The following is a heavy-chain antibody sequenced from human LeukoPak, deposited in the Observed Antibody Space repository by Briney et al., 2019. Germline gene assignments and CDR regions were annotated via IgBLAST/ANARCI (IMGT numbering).Heavy chain of an antibody. J-gene: IGHJ4*02. V-gene: IGHV4-59*01. CDR3: ARGGDYSGSGSYLSYFDY. CDR2: IYSSGST. CDR1: GGSISSYY. Sequence: AETPSLTCTVSGGSISSYYWSWIRQPPGKGLEWIGYIYSSGSTNYSPSLKSRVTRSADTSKNQFSLKLSSVTAADTAVYYCARGGDYSGSGSYLSYFDYWDQGALVSVAS. D-gene: IGHD3-10*01.